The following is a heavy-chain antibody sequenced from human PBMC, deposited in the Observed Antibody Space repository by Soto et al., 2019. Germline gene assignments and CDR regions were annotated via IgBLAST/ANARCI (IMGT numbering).Heavy chain of an antibody. CDR2: IYHSGST. J-gene: IGHJ6*02. Sequence: TSETLSLTCAVSGGSISSSNCLMVVRHPPGKGLEWIGEIYHSGSTNYNPSLKSRVTISVDKSKNQFPLKLSSVTAADTAVYYCARDKAEGDYYYYYGMDVWGQGTTVTVSS. D-gene: IGHD2-21*02. CDR3: ARDKAEGDYYYYYGMDV. CDR1: GGSISSSNC. V-gene: IGHV4-4*02.